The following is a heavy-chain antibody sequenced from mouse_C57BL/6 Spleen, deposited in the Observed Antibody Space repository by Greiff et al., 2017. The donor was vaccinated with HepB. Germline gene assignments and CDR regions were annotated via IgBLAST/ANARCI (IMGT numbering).Heavy chain of an antibody. V-gene: IGHV1-19*01. Sequence: EVQLQQSGPVLVKPGASVKMSCKASGYTFTDYYMNWVKQSHGKSLEWIGVINPYNGGTSYNQKFKGKATLTVDKSSSTAYMELNSLTSEDSAVYYCAREEGSYYYGMDYWGQGTSVTVSS. CDR1: GYTFTDYY. CDR3: AREEGSYYYGMDY. J-gene: IGHJ4*01. CDR2: INPYNGGT.